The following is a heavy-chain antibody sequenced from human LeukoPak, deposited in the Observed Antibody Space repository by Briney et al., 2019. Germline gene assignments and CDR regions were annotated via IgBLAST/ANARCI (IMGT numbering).Heavy chain of an antibody. D-gene: IGHD3-10*01. CDR3: ARDRFGEFDP. Sequence: KSGGSLRLSCAASGFTFSSYSMNWVRQAPGKVLEWVSSISSSSSYIYYADSVKGRFTISRDNAKNSLYLQMNSLRAEDTAVYYCARDRFGEFDPWGQGTLVTVSS. CDR1: GFTFSSYS. J-gene: IGHJ5*02. CDR2: ISSSSSYI. V-gene: IGHV3-21*01.